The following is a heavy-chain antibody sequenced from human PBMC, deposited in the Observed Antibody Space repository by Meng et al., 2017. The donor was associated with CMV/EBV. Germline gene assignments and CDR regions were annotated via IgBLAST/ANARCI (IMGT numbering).Heavy chain of an antibody. V-gene: IGHV3-23*03. CDR3: AKQDSGGFDP. J-gene: IGHJ5*02. CDR2: IYSGGITT. D-gene: IGHD3/OR15-3a*01. Sequence: GESLKISCAASGFTFSSYAMSWVRQSPGKGLEWVSVIYSGGITTYYADSVKGRFTISRDNSKNTLYLQMNSLRAEDTAVYYCAKQDSGGFDPWGQGTLVTVSS. CDR1: GFTFSSYA.